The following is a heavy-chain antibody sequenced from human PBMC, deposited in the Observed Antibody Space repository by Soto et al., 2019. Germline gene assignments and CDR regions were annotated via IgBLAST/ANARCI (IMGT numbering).Heavy chain of an antibody. CDR2: ISTSGSTI. V-gene: IGHV3-48*01. D-gene: IGHD6-13*01. Sequence: GGSLRLSCAASGFTFSSYSINWVRQAPGKGLEWVSYISTSGSTIYYADSVKGRFTISRDNARNSVYLQVNSLRAEDTAVYYCARGVAAAGNNWFDPWGQGTLVTVSS. CDR1: GFTFSSYS. CDR3: ARGVAAAGNNWFDP. J-gene: IGHJ5*02.